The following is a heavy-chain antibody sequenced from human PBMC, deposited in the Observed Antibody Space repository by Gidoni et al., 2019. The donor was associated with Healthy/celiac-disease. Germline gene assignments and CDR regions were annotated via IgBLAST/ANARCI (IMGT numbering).Heavy chain of an antibody. Sequence: EVQLVESGGGLVQPGGSLRLSCAAPGFTVSSNYMSWVRQAPGKGLEWVSVIYSGGSTYYADSVKGRFTISRDNSKNTLYLQMNSLRAEDTAVYYCARESIGYSYGYYFDYWGQGTLVTVSS. J-gene: IGHJ4*02. CDR1: GFTVSSNY. CDR3: ARESIGYSYGYYFDY. V-gene: IGHV3-66*02. CDR2: IYSGGST. D-gene: IGHD5-18*01.